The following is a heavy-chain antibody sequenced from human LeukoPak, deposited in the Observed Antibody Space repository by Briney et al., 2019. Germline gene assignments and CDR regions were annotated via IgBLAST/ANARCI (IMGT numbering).Heavy chain of an antibody. CDR2: VSGSASST. V-gene: IGHV3-23*01. Sequence: GGSLRLSCAASGFTFSTYAMNWVRQAPGRGLEWVSGVSGSASSTYYADSVKGRFTISRDNSKNTLYLQMNSLRAEDTALYFCAKATLGIAVAGTDYWGQGTLVTVSS. CDR1: GFTFSTYA. CDR3: AKATLGIAVAGTDY. J-gene: IGHJ4*02. D-gene: IGHD6-19*01.